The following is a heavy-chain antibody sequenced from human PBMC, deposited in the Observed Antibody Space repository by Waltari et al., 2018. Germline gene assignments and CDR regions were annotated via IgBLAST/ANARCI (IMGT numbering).Heavy chain of an antibody. CDR1: GASTSNVY. CDR3: ARESRAARIDS. V-gene: IGHV4-4*07. D-gene: IGHD6-13*01. CDR2: VYRSGTT. J-gene: IGHJ4*02. Sequence: QVQLQESGPGLVKPSETLSLTCIVSGASTSNVYWTWIRQPAGKGLEWIGRVYRSGTTPYSPSLRSRATLSLDTTKNQFSLNLTSVIAADTAVYYCARESRAARIDSWGQGILVTVAS.